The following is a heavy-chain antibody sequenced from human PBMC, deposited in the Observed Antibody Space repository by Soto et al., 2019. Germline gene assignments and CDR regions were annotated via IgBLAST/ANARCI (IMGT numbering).Heavy chain of an antibody. CDR3: GKVGWDPGPYNWNGPFDY. V-gene: IGHV3-9*01. CDR2: ISWYSGSI. CDR1: GFTFDDYA. D-gene: IGHD1-1*01. Sequence: EVQLVESGGGLVQPGRSLRLSCAASGFTFDDYAMHWVRQAPGKGLEWVSGISWYSGSIGYADSVKGRFTISRDKAKNSLYLHMNSLRAEDTALYYCGKVGWDPGPYNWNGPFDYWGQGTLVTVSS. J-gene: IGHJ4*02.